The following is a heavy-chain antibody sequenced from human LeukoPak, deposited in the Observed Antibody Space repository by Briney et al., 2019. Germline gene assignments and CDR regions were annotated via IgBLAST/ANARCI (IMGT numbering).Heavy chain of an antibody. J-gene: IGHJ4*02. CDR1: GYTFTSYG. CDR3: ARDGYCSGGSCCFLAPFDY. Sequence: GASVKVSCKASGYTFTSYGISWVRQAPGQGLEWMGWISAYNGNTSYAQKLQGRVTMTTDTSTSTAYMELRSLRSDDTAVYYCARDGYCSGGSCCFLAPFDYWGQGTLVTVSS. D-gene: IGHD2-15*01. V-gene: IGHV1-18*01. CDR2: ISAYNGNT.